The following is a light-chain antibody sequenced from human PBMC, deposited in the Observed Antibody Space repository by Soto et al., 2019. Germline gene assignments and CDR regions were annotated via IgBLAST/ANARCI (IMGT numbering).Light chain of an antibody. J-gene: IGKJ1*01. V-gene: IGKV3D-15*01. Sequence: EIVMTQSPATLSVSPGERATLSCRASQSVGANVAWYQQRFGQAPRLLIYDASKRATGIPARFSGSGSGTDFTLTISRLEPEDFAVYYCQQWGTFGQGTKVDIK. CDR3: QQWGT. CDR1: QSVGAN. CDR2: DAS.